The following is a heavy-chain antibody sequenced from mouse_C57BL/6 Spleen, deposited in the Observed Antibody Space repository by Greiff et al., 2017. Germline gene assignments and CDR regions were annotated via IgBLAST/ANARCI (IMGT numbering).Heavy chain of an antibody. V-gene: IGHV1-80*01. J-gene: IGHJ2*01. CDR2: IYPGDGDT. CDR3: ARYSTVVAGYYFDY. D-gene: IGHD1-1*01. Sequence: VKLMESGAELVKPGASVKISCKASGYAFSSYWMNWVKQRPGKGLEWIGQIYPGDGDTNYNGKFKGKATLTADKSSSTAYMQLSSLTSEDSAVYFCARYSTVVAGYYFDYWGQGTTLTVSS. CDR1: GYAFSSYW.